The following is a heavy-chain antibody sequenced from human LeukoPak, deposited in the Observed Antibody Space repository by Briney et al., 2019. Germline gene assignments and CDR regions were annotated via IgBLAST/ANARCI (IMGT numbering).Heavy chain of an antibody. CDR2: IYYSGST. V-gene: IGHV4-59*08. CDR3: AGGEYSSSWTSMDV. CDR1: GGSISSYY. Sequence: SSETLSLTCTVSGGSISSYYWNWIRQPPGKGLEWIGSIYYSGSTNYNPSLKSRVTISVNTSKKQFSLKLSSVTAADTAVYYCAGGEYSSSWTSMDVWGQGTTVTVSS. D-gene: IGHD6-13*01. J-gene: IGHJ6*02.